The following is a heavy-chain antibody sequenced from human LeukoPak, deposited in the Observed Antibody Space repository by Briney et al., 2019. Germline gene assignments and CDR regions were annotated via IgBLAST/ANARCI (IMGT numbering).Heavy chain of an antibody. D-gene: IGHD4-17*01. Sequence: SVKVSCKASGGTFSSYAISWVRQAPGQGLEWMGGIIPIFGTANYAQKFQGRVAITTDESTSTAYMELSSLRSEDTAVYYCAINDYGDYGPFDYWGQGTPVTASS. J-gene: IGHJ4*02. V-gene: IGHV1-69*05. CDR3: AINDYGDYGPFDY. CDR2: IIPIFGTA. CDR1: GGTFSSYA.